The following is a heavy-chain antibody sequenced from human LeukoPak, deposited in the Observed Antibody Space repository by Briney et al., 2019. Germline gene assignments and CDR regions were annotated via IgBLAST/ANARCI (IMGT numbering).Heavy chain of an antibody. CDR2: IYIGGST. J-gene: IGHJ4*02. D-gene: IGHD6-19*01. Sequence: SGGSLRLSCAASGFNVSNNYMSWVRQAPGKGLEWVSVIYIGGSTYYVDSVKGRFTISRDNSKNTLYLQMNSLRGEDTAVYYCARGLAGEDWGQGTLVTVSS. CDR1: GFNVSNNY. V-gene: IGHV3-66*01. CDR3: ARGLAGED.